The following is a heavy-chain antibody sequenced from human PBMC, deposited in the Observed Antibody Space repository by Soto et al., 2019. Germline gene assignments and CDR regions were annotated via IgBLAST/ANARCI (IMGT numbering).Heavy chain of an antibody. CDR2: ISFDGSYK. D-gene: IGHD6-19*01. Sequence: QVQLVESGGGVVQPGRSLRLSCAGSGFTFSTYGIHWVRQAPGKGLEWVAVISFDGSYKYYAGSVKGRFTVSRDNSKNTLYLQMSSLRAKDTAVYYCAKDWAPSSAAYYFDYWGQGTLVTVSS. CDR1: GFTFSTYG. V-gene: IGHV3-30*18. J-gene: IGHJ4*02. CDR3: AKDWAPSSAAYYFDY.